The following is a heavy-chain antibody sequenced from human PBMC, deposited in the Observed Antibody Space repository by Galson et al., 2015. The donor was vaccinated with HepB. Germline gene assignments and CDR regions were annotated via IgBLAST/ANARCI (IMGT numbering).Heavy chain of an antibody. Sequence: TLSLTCSVSGGSINKDAFYWGWARQSPGKGLEYIGGVYYNGATYFNPPLTSRLTLSVDTSNNQFALELSSVTAADTAVYYCVRHAWEQWRGAKGYFDFWGQGILVSVSS. D-gene: IGHD6-19*01. CDR3: VRHAWEQWRGAKGYFDF. CDR2: VYYNGAT. V-gene: IGHV4-39*01. CDR1: GGSINKDAFY. J-gene: IGHJ4*02.